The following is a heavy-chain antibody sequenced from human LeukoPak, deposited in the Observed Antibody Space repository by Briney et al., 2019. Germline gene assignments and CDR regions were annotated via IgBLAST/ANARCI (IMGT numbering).Heavy chain of an antibody. CDR3: AREGRGFDY. D-gene: IGHD3-10*01. J-gene: IGHJ4*02. Sequence: SETLSLTCTVSGGSISSYYWSWIRQPPGKGLEWIGYIYYSGSTNYNPSLKSRVTISVDTSKNQYSLKLNSVTAADTAVYYCAREGRGFDYWGQGTLVTVSS. CDR1: GGSISSYY. V-gene: IGHV4-59*01. CDR2: IYYSGST.